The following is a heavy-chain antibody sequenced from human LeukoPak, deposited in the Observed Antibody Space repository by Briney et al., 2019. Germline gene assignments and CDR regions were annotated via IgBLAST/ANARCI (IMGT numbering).Heavy chain of an antibody. D-gene: IGHD3-10*01. CDR2: ISSSGSTI. CDR3: ARIPPMVRGVIENY. CDR1: GFTVSTNY. Sequence: PGRSLRLSCAASGFTVSTNYMNWVRQAPGKGLEWVSYISSSGSTIYYADSVKGRFTISRDNAKNSLYLQMNSLRAEDTAVYYCARIPPMVRGVIENYWGQGTLVTVSS. V-gene: IGHV3-48*03. J-gene: IGHJ4*02.